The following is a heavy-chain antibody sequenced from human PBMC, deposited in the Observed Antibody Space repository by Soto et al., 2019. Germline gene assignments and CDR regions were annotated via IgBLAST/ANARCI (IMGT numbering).Heavy chain of an antibody. Sequence: ASGTLSLTCTVSGGSVSSGRYYRSWIPQPPGKGLEWIGYIYYSGSINNNPSLKSRVTISVDTSKNQFSLKLSSVTAADTAVYYCARVMGFCSSSSCRNYYYAMDVWGQGTTVTV. D-gene: IGHD2-2*01. V-gene: IGHV4-61*01. CDR2: IYYSGSI. CDR3: ARVMGFCSSSSCRNYYYAMDV. CDR1: GGSVSSGRYY. J-gene: IGHJ6*02.